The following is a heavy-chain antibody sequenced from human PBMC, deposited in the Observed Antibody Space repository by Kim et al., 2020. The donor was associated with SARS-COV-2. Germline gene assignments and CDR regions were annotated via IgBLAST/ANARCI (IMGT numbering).Heavy chain of an antibody. Sequence: GGSLRLSCAASGFTFSSYGMHWVRQAPGKGLEWVAVISYDGSNKYYADSVKGRFTISRDNSKNTLYLQMNSLRAEDTAVYYCAKDPLQWLESYYFDYWGQGTLVTVSS. D-gene: IGHD6-19*01. CDR2: ISYDGSNK. V-gene: IGHV3-30*18. J-gene: IGHJ4*02. CDR1: GFTFSSYG. CDR3: AKDPLQWLESYYFDY.